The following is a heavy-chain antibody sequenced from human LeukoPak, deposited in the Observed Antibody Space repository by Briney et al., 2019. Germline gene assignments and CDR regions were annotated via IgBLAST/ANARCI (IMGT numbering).Heavy chain of an antibody. V-gene: IGHV3-30*18. CDR3: AKVLWFGDPTSPDY. CDR1: GFTFSSYG. J-gene: IGHJ4*02. D-gene: IGHD3-10*01. CDR2: ISYDGSNK. Sequence: GGSLRLSCAASGFTFSSYGMHWVRQAPGKGLEWVAVISYDGSNKFYADSVKGRFTISRDNSKNTLYLQMNSLRAEDTAVYYCAKVLWFGDPTSPDYWGQGTLVTVSS.